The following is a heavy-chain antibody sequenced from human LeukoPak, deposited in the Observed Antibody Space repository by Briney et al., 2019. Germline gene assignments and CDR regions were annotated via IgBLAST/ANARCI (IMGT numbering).Heavy chain of an antibody. CDR3: ARDSGSGYNWFDP. CDR1: GGTFISYA. J-gene: IGHJ5*02. D-gene: IGHD6-19*01. Sequence: SVKVSCKASGGTFISYAISWLRQAPGQGLEWMGGIIPIFGTANYAQKFQGRVTITADESTSTAYMELSSLRSEDTAVYYCARDSGSGYNWFDPWGQGTLVTVSS. CDR2: IIPIFGTA. V-gene: IGHV1-69*13.